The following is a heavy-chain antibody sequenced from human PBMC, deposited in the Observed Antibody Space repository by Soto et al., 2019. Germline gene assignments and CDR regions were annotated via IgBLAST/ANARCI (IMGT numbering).Heavy chain of an antibody. CDR3: ARANWYSEY. CDR2: IYHNGNT. V-gene: IGHV4-30-2*02. CDR1: GGSISSGDNS. D-gene: IGHD7-27*01. J-gene: IGHJ4*02. Sequence: PSETLSLTCAVSGGSISSGDNSWSWIRQPPGKGLEWIGYIYHNGNTYYNPSLNSRATVSVDRSKNQVSLNLTSLTAADTATYYCARANWYSEYWGQGIPVTVSS.